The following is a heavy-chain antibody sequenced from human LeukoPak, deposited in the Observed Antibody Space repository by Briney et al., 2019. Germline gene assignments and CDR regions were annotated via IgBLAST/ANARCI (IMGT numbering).Heavy chain of an antibody. Sequence: PGGSLRLSCAASGFTFSSYAMHWVRQAPGKGLEWVAVISYDGSNKYYADSVKGRFTISRDNSKNTLYLQMNSLRAEDTAVYYCARVQYCSSTSCYYFDYWGQGTLVTVSS. CDR2: ISYDGSNK. CDR1: GFTFSSYA. D-gene: IGHD2-2*01. CDR3: ARVQYCSSTSCYYFDY. J-gene: IGHJ4*02. V-gene: IGHV3-30-3*01.